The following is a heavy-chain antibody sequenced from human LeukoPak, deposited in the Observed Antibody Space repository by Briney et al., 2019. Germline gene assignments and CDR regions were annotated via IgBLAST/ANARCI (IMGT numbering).Heavy chain of an antibody. V-gene: IGHV1-24*01. CDR1: GYTLTELS. D-gene: IGHD2-2*01. Sequence: GASVKVSCKVSGYTLTELSMHWVRQAPGKGLEWMGGFDPEDGETIYAQKFQGRVTMTEDTSTDTAYMELSSLRSADRAVYYCATSTYCSSTSCRTPAFDIWGQGTMVTVSS. CDR3: ATSTYCSSTSCRTPAFDI. J-gene: IGHJ3*02. CDR2: FDPEDGET.